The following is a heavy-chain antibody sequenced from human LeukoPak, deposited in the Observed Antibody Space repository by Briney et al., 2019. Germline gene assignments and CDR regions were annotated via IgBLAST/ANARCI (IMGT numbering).Heavy chain of an antibody. D-gene: IGHD3-22*01. CDR2: IYWNDDN. J-gene: IGHJ3*01. CDR3: AHFLAPTVFHHGRAYYLYSFDF. Sequence: SGPTLVKPTQTLTLTCTFSGFSLSTNAVAVGWIRQPPGKALESLALIYWNDDNRYSPSLRSRLTIVKDTSKNQVVLTMTSMDPVDTATYYCAHFLAPTVFHHGRAYYLYSFDFWGPGTMVTVSS. V-gene: IGHV2-5*01. CDR1: GFSLSTNAVA.